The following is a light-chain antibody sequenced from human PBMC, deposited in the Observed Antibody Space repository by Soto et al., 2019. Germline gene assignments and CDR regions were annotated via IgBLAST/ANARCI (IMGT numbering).Light chain of an antibody. CDR2: GAS. V-gene: IGKV3-20*01. CDR3: QLYGSSPPYT. J-gene: IGKJ2*01. Sequence: EIVLTQSPGTLSLYPGERATFSCRASESVSSSYLAWYQQKPGQAPRLLFYGASSRATAIPDRFSGSESGTDFTLTISRLEPEDFSVYYCQLYGSSPPYTFGQGTKLEI. CDR1: ESVSSSY.